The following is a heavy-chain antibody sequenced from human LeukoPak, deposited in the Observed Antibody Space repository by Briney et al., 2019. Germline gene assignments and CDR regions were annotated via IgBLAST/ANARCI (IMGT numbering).Heavy chain of an antibody. Sequence: KTSETLSLTCAVYGGSFSGYYWSWIRQPPGKGLEWIGEINHSGSTNYNPSLKSRVTISVDTSKNQFSLKLSSVTAADTAVYYCARGVGVVVAATYYYYYYGMDVWGQGTTVTVSS. V-gene: IGHV4-34*01. CDR1: GGSFSGYY. CDR2: INHSGST. D-gene: IGHD2-15*01. J-gene: IGHJ6*02. CDR3: ARGVGVVVAATYYYYYYGMDV.